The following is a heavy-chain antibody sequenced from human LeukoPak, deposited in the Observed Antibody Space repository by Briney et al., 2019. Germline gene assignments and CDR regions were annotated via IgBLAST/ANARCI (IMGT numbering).Heavy chain of an antibody. J-gene: IGHJ3*02. D-gene: IGHD3-10*01. CDR1: GGSISSSP. CDR3: ARDHREFPAFDI. CDR2: IYTSGTT. Sequence: PSETLSLTCTVSGGSISSSPWSWIRQPAGKGLELIGRIYTSGTTSYTPSLKSRVTMSVDTSKNQFSLTLSSVTAADTAVYYCARDHREFPAFDIWGQGTLLTVSS. V-gene: IGHV4-4*07.